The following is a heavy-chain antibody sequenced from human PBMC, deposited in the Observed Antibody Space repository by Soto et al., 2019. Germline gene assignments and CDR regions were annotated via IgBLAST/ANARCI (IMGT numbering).Heavy chain of an antibody. Sequence: QVQLVQSGPEVKKPGSSVKVSCKASGGTFSNYAISWVRQAPGQGLEWMGAIIPIFGPANYAQRFQGTVTIPADESTSTVYLELSSLSPDDPAVYYCARAFEWVFPGGIGYFYYGMDVWGRGTTVTVSS. V-gene: IGHV1-69*12. CDR3: ARAFEWVFPGGIGYFYYGMDV. CDR2: IIPIFGPA. CDR1: GGTFSNYA. J-gene: IGHJ6*02. D-gene: IGHD3-3*01.